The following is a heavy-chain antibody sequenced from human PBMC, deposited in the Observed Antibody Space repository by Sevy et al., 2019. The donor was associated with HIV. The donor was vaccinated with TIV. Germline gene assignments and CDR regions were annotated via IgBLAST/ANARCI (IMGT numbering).Heavy chain of an antibody. Sequence: ASVKVSCKASGYTFTSYAMNWVRQAPGQGLEWMGWINTNTGNPTYAQDFTGRFVFSLDTSVSTAYLQISSLKAEDTAVYYCARDGPLYCSGGSCAEYFQHWGQGTLVTVSS. J-gene: IGHJ1*01. V-gene: IGHV7-4-1*02. D-gene: IGHD2-15*01. CDR1: GYTFTSYA. CDR2: INTNTGNP. CDR3: ARDGPLYCSGGSCAEYFQH.